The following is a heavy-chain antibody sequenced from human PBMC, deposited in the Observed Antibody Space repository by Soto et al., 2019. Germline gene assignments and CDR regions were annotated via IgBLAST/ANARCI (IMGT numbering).Heavy chain of an antibody. CDR2: INPSGGST. V-gene: IGHV1-46*01. Sequence: ASVKVSCKASGYTFTSYYMHWVRQAPGQGLEWMGIINPSGGSTSYAQKFQGRVTMTRDTSTSTVYMELSSLRSEDTAVYYCARDYSYDILTGYYPYYYYGMDVWGQGTTVTVSS. CDR1: GYTFTSYY. D-gene: IGHD3-9*01. J-gene: IGHJ6*02. CDR3: ARDYSYDILTGYYPYYYYGMDV.